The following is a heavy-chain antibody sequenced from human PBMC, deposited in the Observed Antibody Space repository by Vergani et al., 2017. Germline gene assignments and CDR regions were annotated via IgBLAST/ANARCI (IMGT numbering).Heavy chain of an antibody. CDR1: GYIFSNFW. CDR2: IYPGDTEV. V-gene: IGHV5-51*01. Sequence: EVQLVQSGAEMKKPGESLKISCQAFGYIFSNFWIGWVRQRPGRGLEWMGIIYPGDTEVKSNPTFRGQVIFSVATSVNTAYLQWRSLQASDAATYFCASGGHGSENGGALQLWGQGTNITVSS. CDR3: ASGGHGSENGGALQL. D-gene: IGHD3-10*01. J-gene: IGHJ3*01.